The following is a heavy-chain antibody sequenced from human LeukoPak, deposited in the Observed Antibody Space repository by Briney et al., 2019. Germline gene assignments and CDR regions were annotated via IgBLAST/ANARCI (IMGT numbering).Heavy chain of an antibody. D-gene: IGHD5-12*01. CDR1: GFTFSDYY. J-gene: IGHJ6*02. CDR3: ARYVDIYYYGMDV. V-gene: IGHV3-11*01. CDR2: ISSSGSTI. Sequence: GGSLRLSCAASGFTFSDYYMSWIRQAPGKGLEWVSYISSSGSTIYYADSVKGRFTISRDNAKNSLYLQKNSLRAEDTAVYYCARYVDIYYYGMDVWDQGTTVTVSS.